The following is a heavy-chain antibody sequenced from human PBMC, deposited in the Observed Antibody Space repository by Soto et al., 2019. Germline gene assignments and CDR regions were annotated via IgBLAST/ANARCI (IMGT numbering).Heavy chain of an antibody. CDR2: IYWDDDK. D-gene: IGHD7-27*01. CDR3: AHRTTGVTWWFDP. CDR1: GFSLTTSGVG. J-gene: IGHJ5*02. V-gene: IGHV2-5*02. Sequence: QITLKESGPTLVKPTQTLTLTCTFSGFSLTTSGVGVGWIRQPPGKALEWLALIYWDDDKRDSSSIKSRLTITQDTSKSQVVLTMTNMDSADTATYCCAHRTTGVTWWFDPWGQGTLVSVSS.